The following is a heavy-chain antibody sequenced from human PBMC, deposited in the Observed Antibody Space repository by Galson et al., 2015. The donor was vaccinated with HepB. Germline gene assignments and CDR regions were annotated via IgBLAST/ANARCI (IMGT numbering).Heavy chain of an antibody. V-gene: IGHV1-2*02. Sequence: SVTFSRKASGYTITGYYLHCVRQAAAQGLEWMGWINPNSGGTNYAQNYQGRVTMTRDTSISIDYMELSRLKSYDTAVYYCARAIVVVMPFDYCDTGTLLTVSS. J-gene: IGHJ4*02. CDR1: GYTITGYY. CDR3: ARAIVVVMPFDY. CDR2: INPNSGGT. D-gene: IGHD3-22*01.